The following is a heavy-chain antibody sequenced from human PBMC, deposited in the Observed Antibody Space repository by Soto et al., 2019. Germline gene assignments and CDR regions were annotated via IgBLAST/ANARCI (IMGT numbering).Heavy chain of an antibody. J-gene: IGHJ5*02. V-gene: IGHV4-59*01. CDR1: GGSISSYY. CDR3: ARERVVGAYFDP. D-gene: IGHD1-26*01. CDR2: IYYSGST. Sequence: SETLSLTCTVSGGSISSYYWSWIRQPPGKGLEWIGYIYYSGSTNYNPSLKSRVTISVDTSKNQFSLKLSSVTAADTAVYYCARERVVGAYFDPWGQGTLVTVSS.